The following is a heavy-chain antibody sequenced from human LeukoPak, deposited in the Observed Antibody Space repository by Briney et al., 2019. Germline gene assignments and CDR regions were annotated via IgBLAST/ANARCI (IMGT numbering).Heavy chain of an antibody. D-gene: IGHD4-17*01. CDR3: ARDKSYGDYYMDV. CDR2: ISYDGSNK. V-gene: IGHV3-30*04. Sequence: GGSLRLSCAASGFTFSSYAMHWVRQAPGKGLEWVAVISYDGSNKYYADSVKGRFTTSRDNSKNTLYLQMNSLRAEDMAVYYCARDKSYGDYYMDVWGKGTTVTVSS. CDR1: GFTFSSYA. J-gene: IGHJ6*03.